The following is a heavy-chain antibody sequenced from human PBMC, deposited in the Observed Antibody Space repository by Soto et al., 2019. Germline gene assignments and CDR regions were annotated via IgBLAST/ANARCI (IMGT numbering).Heavy chain of an antibody. J-gene: IGHJ4*02. Sequence: SVKVSCKASGFTFTSSAFQWVRQARGQRLEWIGWIAVGSGYTNYAQRFQDRVTLTRDMSTATTYMELSRLTSEDTAIYYCARESVCSTTSCYFDCWGQGTLVTVSS. CDR2: IAVGSGYT. CDR3: ARESVCSTTSCYFDC. CDR1: GFTFTSSA. V-gene: IGHV1-58*01. D-gene: IGHD2-2*01.